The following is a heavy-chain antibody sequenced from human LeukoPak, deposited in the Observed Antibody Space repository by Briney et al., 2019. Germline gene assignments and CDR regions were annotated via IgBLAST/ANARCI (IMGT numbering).Heavy chain of an antibody. CDR1: GRSFSGYY. Sequence: SETLSLTCAVYGRSFSGYYWSWIRQPPGKGLEWIGEINHSGSTNYNPSLKSRVTISVDTSKNQFSLKLSSVTAADTAVYYCARHVGSSGWYDYYYYMDVWGKGTTVTISS. J-gene: IGHJ6*03. CDR3: ARHVGSSGWYDYYYYMDV. V-gene: IGHV4-34*01. D-gene: IGHD6-19*01. CDR2: INHSGST.